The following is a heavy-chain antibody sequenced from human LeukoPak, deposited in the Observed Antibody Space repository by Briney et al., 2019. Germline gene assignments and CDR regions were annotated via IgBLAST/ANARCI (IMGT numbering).Heavy chain of an antibody. D-gene: IGHD4-23*01. CDR3: ARGRDYGGNSGGYYFDY. CDR2: IFNSGST. V-gene: IGHV4-59*01. J-gene: IGHJ4*02. CDR1: GGSFSTYY. Sequence: PSETLSLTCTVSGGSFSTYYWSWIRQPPGKGLEWIGHIFNSGSTNYNPSLKSRVTISVDMSKTQFSLKLRSVTAADTAVYYCARGRDYGGNSGGYYFDYWGQGTLVTVSS.